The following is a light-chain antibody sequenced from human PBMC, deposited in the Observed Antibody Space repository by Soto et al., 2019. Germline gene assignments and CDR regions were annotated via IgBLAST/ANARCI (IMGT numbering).Light chain of an antibody. Sequence: QSVLTQPPSASGSPGQSVTISCTGTTSDIGAYNYVSWYQQRPGKAPKLIIYEVTRRPSGVPDRIFGSKSDTTASLTVSGVQAEGGADYYLRLFSGNHRFVFGTGTKLTVL. CDR2: EVT. CDR1: TSDIGAYNY. CDR3: RLFSGNHRFV. V-gene: IGLV2-8*01. J-gene: IGLJ1*01.